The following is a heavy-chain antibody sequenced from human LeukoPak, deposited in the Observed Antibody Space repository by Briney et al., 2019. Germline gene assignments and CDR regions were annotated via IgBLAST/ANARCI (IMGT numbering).Heavy chain of an antibody. D-gene: IGHD3-3*01. J-gene: IGHJ5*02. Sequence: PSETLSLTCIVSGGSISSSSYFWGWIRQPPGKGLEWIGYIYYSGSTNYNPSLKSRVTISVDTSKNQFSLKLSSVTAADTAVYYCAGARRRSYDFWSGQAFDPWGQGTLVTVSS. CDR2: IYYSGST. CDR1: GGSISSSSYF. CDR3: AGARRRSYDFWSGQAFDP. V-gene: IGHV4-61*05.